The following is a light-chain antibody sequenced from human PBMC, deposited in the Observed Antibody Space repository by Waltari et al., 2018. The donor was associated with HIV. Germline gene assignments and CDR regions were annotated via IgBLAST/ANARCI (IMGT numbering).Light chain of an antibody. V-gene: IGLV1-51*01. CDR3: GTWDTSLSAWI. J-gene: IGLJ1*01. Sequence: QSVLTQPPSVSATPGQKVTISCSGSSSNIATHYVSLYQHFPGTVPKVLIYDNHKRSSGIPDRFSGSKSGTSATLDISGLQTGDEAHYYCGTWDTSLSAWIFGTGTKVTVL. CDR1: SSNIATHY. CDR2: DNH.